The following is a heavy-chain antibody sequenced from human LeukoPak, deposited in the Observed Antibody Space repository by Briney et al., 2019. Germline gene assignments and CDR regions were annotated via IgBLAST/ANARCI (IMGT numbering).Heavy chain of an antibody. V-gene: IGHV1-2*02. J-gene: IGHJ6*02. CDR1: GYTFTGYY. CDR2: INPNSGGT. D-gene: IGHD3-10*01. CDR3: ARADKLLWFGELLVSLHYYGMDV. Sequence: ASVKVSCKASGYTFTGYYMHWVRQAPGQGLEWMGWINPNSGGTNYAQKFQGRVTMTRDTSISTAYMELSRLRSDDTAVYYCARADKLLWFGELLVSLHYYGMDVWGQGTTVTVSS.